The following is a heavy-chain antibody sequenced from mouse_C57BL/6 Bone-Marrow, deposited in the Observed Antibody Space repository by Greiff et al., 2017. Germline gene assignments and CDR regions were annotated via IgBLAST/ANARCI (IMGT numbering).Heavy chain of an antibody. J-gene: IGHJ2*01. V-gene: IGHV5-6*02. CDR2: ISSGGSYT. CDR3: ARWGITTVVATRYFDY. CDR1: GFTFSSYG. D-gene: IGHD1-1*01. Sequence: EVKLVESGGDLVKPGGSLKLSCAASGFTFSSYGMSWVRQTPDKRLEWVATISSGGSYTYYPDSVKGRFTISRDNAKNTLYLQMSSLKSEDTAMYYCARWGITTVVATRYFDYWGQGTTLTVSS.